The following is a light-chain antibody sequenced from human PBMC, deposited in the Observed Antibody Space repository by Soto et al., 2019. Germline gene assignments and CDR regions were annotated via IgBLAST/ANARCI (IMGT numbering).Light chain of an antibody. CDR3: SSYASINTVL. CDR1: SSDVGGYNY. Sequence: SALTQPASVSGSPGQSITISCTGTSSDVGGYNYVSWYQQHPGEAPKLMIYEVTKRPSGASNRFSGSRSGNTASLTISGLQADDEADYYCSSYASINTVLFGGGTQLTVL. CDR2: EVT. V-gene: IGLV2-14*01. J-gene: IGLJ2*01.